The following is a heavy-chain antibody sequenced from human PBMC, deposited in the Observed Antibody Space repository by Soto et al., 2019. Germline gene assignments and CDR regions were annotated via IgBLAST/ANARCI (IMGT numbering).Heavy chain of an antibody. CDR1: GFTFSSYV. D-gene: IGHD6-25*01. J-gene: IGHJ4*02. V-gene: IGHV3-23*01. CDR3: AKGVNSGWVTYFDF. CDR2: ITAAVDTT. Sequence: GGSLRLSCTGSGFTFSSYVMNWVRQAPGKGLEWVAGITAAVDTTYYADSVRGRSTISRDNSKNSVFLQLDSLRVDDTAIYYCAKGVNSGWVTYFDFWGQGALVTVSS.